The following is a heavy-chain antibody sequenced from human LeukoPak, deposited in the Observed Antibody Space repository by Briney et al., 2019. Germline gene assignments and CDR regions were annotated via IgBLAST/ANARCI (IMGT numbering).Heavy chain of an antibody. CDR2: ISGSGGST. Sequence: PGGSLRLSCAASGFTFSSYAMIWVRQAPGKGLEWVSAISGSGGSTYYADSVKGRFTISRDNSKNTLYLQMNSLRAEDTAVYYCAKVSVGSGSFYDAFDIWGQGTMVTVSS. V-gene: IGHV3-23*01. CDR3: AKVSVGSGSFYDAFDI. CDR1: GFTFSSYA. J-gene: IGHJ3*02. D-gene: IGHD3-10*01.